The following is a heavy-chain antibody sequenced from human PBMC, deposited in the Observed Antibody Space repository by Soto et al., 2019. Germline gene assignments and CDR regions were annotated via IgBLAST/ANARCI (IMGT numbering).Heavy chain of an antibody. CDR1: GGSFSGYY. Sequence: TSETLSLTCAVYGGSFSGYYWSWIRQPPGKGLEWIGEINHSGSTNYNPSLKSRVTISVDTSKNQFSLKLSSVTAADTAVYYCARGLLDYDSSGYYYYYYGMDVWGQGTTVTVSS. CDR3: ARGLLDYDSSGYYYYYYGMDV. J-gene: IGHJ6*02. D-gene: IGHD3-22*01. CDR2: INHSGST. V-gene: IGHV4-34*01.